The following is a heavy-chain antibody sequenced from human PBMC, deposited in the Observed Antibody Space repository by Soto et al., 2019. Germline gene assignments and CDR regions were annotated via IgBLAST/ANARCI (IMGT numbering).Heavy chain of an antibody. V-gene: IGHV4-39*02. CDR3: ARDKITGLFDY. CDR2: IYYSGST. D-gene: IGHD2-8*02. CDR1: GGSISRSSYY. J-gene: IGHJ4*02. Sequence: PSETLSLTCTVSGGSISRSSYYWVLIRQPPGKGLEWIGGIYYSGSTYYNPSLKSRVTISAATSKNQFSLKLSSVTAADTAVYYCARDKITGLFDYWGQGTLVTVSS.